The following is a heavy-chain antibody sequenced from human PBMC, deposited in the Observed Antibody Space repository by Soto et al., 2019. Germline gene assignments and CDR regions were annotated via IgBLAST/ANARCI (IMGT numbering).Heavy chain of an antibody. Sequence: QVQLVQSGAEVKKPGSSVKVSCKASGGTFSSYAISWVRQAPGQGLEWMGGIIRIFGTANYAQKFQGRVTITADESTSTAYMERSSLRSEDTDVYYCARGSGGSGLHYYYYGMDVWGQGTTVTVSS. V-gene: IGHV1-69*12. D-gene: IGHD3-3*01. CDR2: IIRIFGTA. J-gene: IGHJ6*02. CDR1: GGTFSSYA. CDR3: ARGSGGSGLHYYYYGMDV.